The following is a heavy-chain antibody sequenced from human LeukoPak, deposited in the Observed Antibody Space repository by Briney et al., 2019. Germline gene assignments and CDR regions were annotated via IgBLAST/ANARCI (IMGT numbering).Heavy chain of an antibody. CDR3: TRRVDSSGYYGIDY. V-gene: IGHV3-73*01. D-gene: IGHD3-22*01. J-gene: IGHJ4*02. Sequence: GGSLRLSCAASGFTFSGSAMHWVRQASGKGLEWVGRIRSKANSYATAYAASVKGRFTISRDDSKNTAYLQRNSLKTEDTAVYYCTRRVDSSGYYGIDYWGQGTLVTVSS. CDR1: GFTFSGSA. CDR2: IRSKANSYAT.